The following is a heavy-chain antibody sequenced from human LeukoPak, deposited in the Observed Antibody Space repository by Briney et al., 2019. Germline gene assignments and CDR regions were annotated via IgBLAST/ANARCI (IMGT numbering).Heavy chain of an antibody. CDR2: IYYSGGA. J-gene: IGHJ4*02. V-gene: IGHV4-39*07. CDR1: GDSLRKSTFY. CDR3: ARTHCEGDCFSAIRY. D-gene: IGHD2-21*02. Sequence: SETLSLTCTVSGDSLRKSTFYWVWIRQPPGKGLEWIGSIYYSGGADYDPSLQSRVTISVDTSKNEFSLKVRSVTAADTAVYFCARTHCEGDCFSAIRYWGQGTPVTVSS.